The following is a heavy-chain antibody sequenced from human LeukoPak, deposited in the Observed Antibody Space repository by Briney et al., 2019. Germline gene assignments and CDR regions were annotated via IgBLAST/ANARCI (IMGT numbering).Heavy chain of an antibody. V-gene: IGHV4-34*01. Sequence: SETLSLTCACYSGSFSRYYWNWIRQPPGKGLEWIGEINHSGFTNYNPSLNSRVTMSVDTSKNQFSLNLTSVTAADTAVYYCAASGWTPGLDYWGQGTPVTVSS. D-gene: IGHD6-19*01. CDR3: AASGWTPGLDY. J-gene: IGHJ4*02. CDR1: SGSFSRYY. CDR2: INHSGFT.